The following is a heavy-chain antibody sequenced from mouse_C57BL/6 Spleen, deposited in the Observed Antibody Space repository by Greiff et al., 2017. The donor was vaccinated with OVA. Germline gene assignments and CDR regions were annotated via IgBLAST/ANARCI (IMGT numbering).Heavy chain of an antibody. V-gene: IGHV1-61*01. CDR2: IYPSDSET. J-gene: IGHJ1*03. D-gene: IGHD1-1*01. CDR1: GSTFPSYW. Sequence: VQLQQPGAELVRPGSSVKLSCKASGSTFPSYWMDWVTQRPGQGLEWIGNIYPSDSETHYNQKFQDKATLTVDKSSSTAYMQLSSLTSEVSAVDYCALYYYDSSYWYFDVWGTGTTVTVSS. CDR3: ALYYYDSSYWYFDV.